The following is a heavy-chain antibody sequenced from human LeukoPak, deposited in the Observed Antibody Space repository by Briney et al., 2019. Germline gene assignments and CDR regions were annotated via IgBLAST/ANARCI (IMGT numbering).Heavy chain of an antibody. Sequence: GGSLRLSCAAFGFTFSDDWMHWVRQAPGKGLVWVSRISNDGRTSNYADFVKGRFTISRDNAKDTLYFQMDSLGGEDTAVYYCLRGRYGYYGYFDNWGQGALVTVSS. CDR1: GFTFSDDW. CDR3: LRGRYGYYGYFDN. D-gene: IGHD3-22*01. CDR2: ISNDGRTS. V-gene: IGHV3-74*01. J-gene: IGHJ4*02.